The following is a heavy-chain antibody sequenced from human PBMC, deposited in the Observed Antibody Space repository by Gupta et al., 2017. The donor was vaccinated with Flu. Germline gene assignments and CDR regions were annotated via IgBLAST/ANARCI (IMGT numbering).Heavy chain of an antibody. CDR3: TREREAAAGNYYFEY. Sequence: ESGGGLVQPGGSLRLSCAASGFTVSTNYINWVRQGTGKGLEWVSVINSGGGTNYADSVKGRFTISRDNSKNTVYLQMNSLTPEDTAIYYCTREREAAAGNYYFEYWGQGTLVTVSS. D-gene: IGHD6-13*01. CDR1: GFTVSTNY. V-gene: IGHV3-66*02. J-gene: IGHJ4*02. CDR2: INSGGGT.